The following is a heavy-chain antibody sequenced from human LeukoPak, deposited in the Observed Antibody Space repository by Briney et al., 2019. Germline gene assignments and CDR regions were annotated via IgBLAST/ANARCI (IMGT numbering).Heavy chain of an antibody. J-gene: IGHJ4*02. CDR2: IYENGGTT. V-gene: IGHV3-23*01. Sequence: GSLRLSCVGPGFTFRSHAMSWVHQAPEKGLEFVSGIYENGGTTYYADSVKGRFSISRDNSKNTLYLQMDSLRGEDTAVYYCAKDFRIGYSAHFDYWGQGALVTVSS. CDR3: AKDFRIGYSAHFDY. CDR1: GFTFRSHA. D-gene: IGHD2-21*01.